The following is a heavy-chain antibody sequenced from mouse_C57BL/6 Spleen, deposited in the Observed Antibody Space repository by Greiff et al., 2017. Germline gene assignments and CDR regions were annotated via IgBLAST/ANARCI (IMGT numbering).Heavy chain of an antibody. D-gene: IGHD1-1*01. V-gene: IGHV1-22*01. J-gene: IGHJ2*01. Sequence: EVQLQQSGPELVKPGASVKISCKASGYTFTDYNMHWVKQSHGKSLEWIGYINPNNGGTSYNQKFKGKATLTVNKSSSTAYMELRSLTSEDSAVYYCALSTVVAPYFDYWGQGTTLTVSS. CDR1: GYTFTDYN. CDR2: INPNNGGT. CDR3: ALSTVVAPYFDY.